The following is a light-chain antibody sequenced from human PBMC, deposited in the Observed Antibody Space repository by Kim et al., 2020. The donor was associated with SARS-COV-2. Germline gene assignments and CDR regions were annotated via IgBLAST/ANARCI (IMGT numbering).Light chain of an antibody. J-gene: IGKJ1*01. Sequence: SPGERATLSCRASQSVRSNNLAWYRQKPGQAPRLLIFEGSTRATGIPDRFSGSGSGTDFTLTISRLEPEDFVLYYCQQYGSSPRTFGQGTKVDIK. CDR3: QQYGSSPRT. CDR1: QSVRSNN. V-gene: IGKV3-20*01. CDR2: EGS.